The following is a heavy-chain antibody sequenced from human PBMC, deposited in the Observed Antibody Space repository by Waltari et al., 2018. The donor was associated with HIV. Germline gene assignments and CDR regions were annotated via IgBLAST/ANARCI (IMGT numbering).Heavy chain of an antibody. Sequence: QVQLQESGPGLVKPSETLSLTCTVSGGSISSYYWSWIRQPPGKGLEWIGYIYYSGCTNYNPSLKSRVTISVDTSKNQFSLKLSSVTAADTAVYYCARRDSYGYYDPWGQGTLVTVSS. D-gene: IGHD5-18*01. CDR1: GGSISSYY. J-gene: IGHJ5*02. V-gene: IGHV4-59*01. CDR3: ARRDSYGYYDP. CDR2: IYYSGCT.